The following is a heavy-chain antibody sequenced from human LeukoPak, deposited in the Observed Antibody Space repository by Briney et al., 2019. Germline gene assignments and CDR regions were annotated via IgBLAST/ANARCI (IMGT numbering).Heavy chain of an antibody. V-gene: IGHV4-34*01. CDR2: INHSGST. CDR1: GGSFSGYY. J-gene: IGHJ4*02. Sequence: SETLSLTCAVYGGSFSGYYWSWIRQPPGKGLEWIGEINHSGSTNYNPSLKSRVTISVDTSKNQFSLKLSSVTAVDTAVYYCVRGVLYSSSSGIDYWGQGTLVTVSS. D-gene: IGHD6-6*01. CDR3: VRGVLYSSSSGIDY.